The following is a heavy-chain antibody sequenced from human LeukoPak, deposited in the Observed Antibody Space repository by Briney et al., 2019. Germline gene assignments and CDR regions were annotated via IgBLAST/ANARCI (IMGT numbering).Heavy chain of an antibody. CDR1: GGSISSGGYY. V-gene: IGHV4-31*03. D-gene: IGHD5-12*01. CDR2: IYYSGST. Sequence: SETLSLTCTVSGGSISSGGYYWSWIRQHPGKGLGWIGYIYYSGSTYYNPSLKSRVTISVDTSENQFSLKLSSVTAADTAVYYCARVLGYSGYGTNRYFDLWGRGTLVTVSS. J-gene: IGHJ2*01. CDR3: ARVLGYSGYGTNRYFDL.